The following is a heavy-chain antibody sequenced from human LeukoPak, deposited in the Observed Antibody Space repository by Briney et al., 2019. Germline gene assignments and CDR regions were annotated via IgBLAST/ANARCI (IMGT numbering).Heavy chain of an antibody. V-gene: IGHV3-30*18. D-gene: IGHD3-22*01. Sequence: GRSLRLSCAASGFTFSSYGMHWVRQDPGKGLEWVAVISYDGSNKYYADSVKGRFTISRDNSKNTLYLQMNSLRAEDTAVYYCAKSSPGITMIVVVPKKEGYYFDYWGQGTLVTVSS. J-gene: IGHJ4*02. CDR1: GFTFSSYG. CDR3: AKSSPGITMIVVVPKKEGYYFDY. CDR2: ISYDGSNK.